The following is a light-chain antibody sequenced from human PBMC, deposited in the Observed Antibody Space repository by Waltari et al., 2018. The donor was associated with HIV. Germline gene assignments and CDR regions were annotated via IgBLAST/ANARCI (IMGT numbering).Light chain of an antibody. CDR3: ATWDDSLNGYV. J-gene: IGLJ1*01. Sequence: QSVLTQPPSASGTPGPRVTIPCSGSSSNIGRNTVNWYTHIPGTAPKVLIYSNNQRPSGVPDRLSGSKSGTSASLAISGLQSDDEADYYCATWDDSLNGYVFGTGTKVTVL. CDR1: SSNIGRNT. CDR2: SNN. V-gene: IGLV1-44*01.